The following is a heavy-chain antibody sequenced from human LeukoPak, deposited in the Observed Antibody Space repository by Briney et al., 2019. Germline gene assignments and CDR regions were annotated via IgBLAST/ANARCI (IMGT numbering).Heavy chain of an antibody. J-gene: IGHJ4*02. D-gene: IGHD6-19*01. CDR2: ISYDRSKT. Sequence: PGGSLRLSCAASGFIFSSYGMHWVRQAPGKGLEWVAVISYDRSKTYYADSVKGRFTISSDNSKNSLYLQMNSLRAEDTAVCYCARAYSSVASCDYWGQGTLVTVSS. V-gene: IGHV3-30*03. CDR1: GFIFSSYG. CDR3: ARAYSSVASCDY.